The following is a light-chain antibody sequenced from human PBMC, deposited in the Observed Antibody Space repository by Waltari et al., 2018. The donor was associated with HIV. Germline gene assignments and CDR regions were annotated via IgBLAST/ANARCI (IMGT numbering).Light chain of an antibody. V-gene: IGKV3-20*01. J-gene: IGKJ4*01. CDR2: GAS. Sequence: EIVLTQSPGTLSLSPGERATLSCRASQGVGRNYLAWYQQNPGQAPRLLIYGASSRAPGVPDTFSGSGSGTDFTLTISRLELEDFAVYYCQHYGSSPLTFGGGTKVEIK. CDR1: QGVGRNY. CDR3: QHYGSSPLT.